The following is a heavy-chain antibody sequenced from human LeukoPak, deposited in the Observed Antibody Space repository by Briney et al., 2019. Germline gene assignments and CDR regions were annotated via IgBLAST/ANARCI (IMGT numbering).Heavy chain of an antibody. Sequence: ASVKVSCKASGYTFTGYYMRWVRQAPGQGLEWMGWINPNSGGTNYAQKFQGWVTMTRDTSISTAYMELSRLRSDDTAVYYCAREGDYDSSGRDAFDIWGQGTMVTVSS. CDR1: GYTFTGYY. J-gene: IGHJ3*02. V-gene: IGHV1-2*04. D-gene: IGHD3-22*01. CDR2: INPNSGGT. CDR3: AREGDYDSSGRDAFDI.